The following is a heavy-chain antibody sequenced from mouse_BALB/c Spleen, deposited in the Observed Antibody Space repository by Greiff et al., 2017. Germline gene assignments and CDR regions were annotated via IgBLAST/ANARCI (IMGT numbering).Heavy chain of an antibody. Sequence: EVQLVESGGGLVQPGGSRKLSCAASGFTFSSFGMHWVRQAPEKGLEWVAYISSGSSTIYYADTVKGRFTISRDNPKNTLFLQMTSLRSEDTAMYYCARRWDGYWYFDVWGAGTTVTVSS. J-gene: IGHJ1*01. V-gene: IGHV5-17*02. D-gene: IGHD2-3*01. CDR1: GFTFSSFG. CDR3: ARRWDGYWYFDV. CDR2: ISSGSSTI.